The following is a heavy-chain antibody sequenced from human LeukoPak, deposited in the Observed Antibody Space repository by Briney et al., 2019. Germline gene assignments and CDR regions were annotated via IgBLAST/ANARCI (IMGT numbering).Heavy chain of an antibody. CDR1: SGSIRSYY. CDR3: ARASPYDNWSGYWFDP. V-gene: IGHV4-59*01. J-gene: IGHJ5*02. CDR2: INYSGST. D-gene: IGHD3-3*01. Sequence: PSETLSLTCTVSSGSIRSYYWSWIRQPPGKGLEWIGYINYSGSTKYNPSLKSRVTISVDKSKNQFSLKVNSVTAADTAVYYCARASPYDNWSGYWFDPWGQGTLVTVSS.